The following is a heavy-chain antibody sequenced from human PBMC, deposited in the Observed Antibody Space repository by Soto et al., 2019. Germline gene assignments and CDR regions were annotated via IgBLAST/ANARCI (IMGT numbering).Heavy chain of an antibody. J-gene: IGHJ4*02. CDR2: INGRGNYI. CDR1: GFTFSTYT. Sequence: AGGSLRLSCASSGFTFSTYTMNWARQAPGKGLEWVSSINGRGNYIYYAESVKGRFTISRDNAKNSLYLQMDRLRAEDTALYYCVREDGKVGTNSAFDYWGLGALVTVSS. D-gene: IGHD1-26*01. CDR3: VREDGKVGTNSAFDY. V-gene: IGHV3-21*01.